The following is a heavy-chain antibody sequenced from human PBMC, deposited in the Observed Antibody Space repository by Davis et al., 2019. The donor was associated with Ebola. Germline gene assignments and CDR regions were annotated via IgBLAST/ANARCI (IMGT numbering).Heavy chain of an antibody. D-gene: IGHD1-14*01. CDR3: AASAGTVGKFDY. V-gene: IGHV1-58*01. J-gene: IGHJ4*02. CDR2: IVIGSGKT. CDR1: EFTFSGSG. Sequence: AASVTVSCKASEFTFSGSGLQWVRQARGQRLEWVGGIVIGSGKTNYAQKFQERVTITRDMSTSTVYIELRGLRSEDTAVYFCAASAGTVGKFDYWGQGTLVTVSS.